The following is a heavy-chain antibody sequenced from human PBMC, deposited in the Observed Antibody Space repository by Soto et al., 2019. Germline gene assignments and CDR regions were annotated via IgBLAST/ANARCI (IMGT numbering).Heavy chain of an antibody. J-gene: IGHJ4*01. CDR1: GYSFTAYC. CDR3: ARSRGTYSDFDY. D-gene: IGHD2-21*01. V-gene: IGHV1-2*02. CDR2: INPNSGGT. Sequence: GASVKVSCEASGYSFTAYCVHWVRQAPGQGLEWMGWINPNSGGTNYAQRFQGTVAMTTDTSTKTAYMELNILKSDDTGLYFCARSRGTYSDFDYWGQVRQVTV.